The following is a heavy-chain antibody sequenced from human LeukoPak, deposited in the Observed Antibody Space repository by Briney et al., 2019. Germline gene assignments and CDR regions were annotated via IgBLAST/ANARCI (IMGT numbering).Heavy chain of an antibody. V-gene: IGHV5-51*01. CDR1: GYNFPIYW. CDR3: ARTESGYSYGLLDNYYYYGMDV. Sequence: GESLKISCQGSGYNFPIYWIGWVRQMPGQGLEWMGIIYRDDSNTIYGPSFQGQVTISADKSINTAYLEWSSLKASDTAMYYCARTESGYSYGLLDNYYYYGMDVWGQGTTVTVSS. J-gene: IGHJ6*02. D-gene: IGHD5-18*01. CDR2: IYRDDSNT.